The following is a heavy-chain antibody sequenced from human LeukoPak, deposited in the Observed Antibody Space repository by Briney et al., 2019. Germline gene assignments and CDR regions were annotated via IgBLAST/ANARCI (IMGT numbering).Heavy chain of an antibody. CDR2: IYYSGST. V-gene: IGHV4-39*07. J-gene: IGHJ6*03. CDR1: GGSISSSSYY. CDR3: ARGRSSSSWYYYYYMDV. D-gene: IGHD6-13*01. Sequence: PSETLSLTYTVSGGSISSSSYYWGWIRQPPGKGLEWIGSIYYSGSTYYNPSLKSRVTISVDTSKNQFSLKLSSVTAADTAVYYCARGRSSSSWYYYYYMDVWGKGTTVTVSS.